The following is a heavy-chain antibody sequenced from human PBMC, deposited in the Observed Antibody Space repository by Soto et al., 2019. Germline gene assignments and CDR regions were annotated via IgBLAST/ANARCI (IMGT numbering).Heavy chain of an antibody. Sequence: QVQLVQSGAEVKKPGASVKVSCKASGYTFTGYFMHWVRQAPGQGLEWMGWINPNRGATKYAQKFQGRVTLSRDTSIRTAYMELTGLRSDDTAVYYCARGGGTILAPLPWGQGTQVTVSS. CDR1: GYTFTGYF. V-gene: IGHV1-2*02. CDR3: ARGGGTILAPLP. D-gene: IGHD3-3*01. CDR2: INPNRGAT. J-gene: IGHJ5*02.